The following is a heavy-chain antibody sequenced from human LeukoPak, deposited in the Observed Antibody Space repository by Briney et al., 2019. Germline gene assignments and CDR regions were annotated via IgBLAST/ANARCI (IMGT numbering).Heavy chain of an antibody. CDR1: GYTLTELS. CDR3: ATGVRWLVSDFDY. V-gene: IGHV1-24*01. CDR2: FDPGDGET. Sequence: GASVKVSCKVSGYTLTELSMHWVRQAPGKGLEWMGGFDPGDGETIYAQKFQGRVTMTEDTSTDTAYMELSSLRSEDTAVYYCATGVRWLVSDFDYWGQGTLVTVSS. J-gene: IGHJ4*02. D-gene: IGHD6-19*01.